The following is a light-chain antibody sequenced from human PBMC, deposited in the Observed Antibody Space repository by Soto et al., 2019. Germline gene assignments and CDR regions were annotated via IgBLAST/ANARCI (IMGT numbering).Light chain of an antibody. CDR1: QDIRKY. J-gene: IGKJ2*01. V-gene: IGKV1-33*01. CDR3: QHRSNWPPLYT. CDR2: DAS. Sequence: IQMTQSPSSLSASVGDRVTITCQATQDIRKYLNWYQQKPGKAPKLLIYDASSLETGVPSRFSGSGSGTDFTLTISSLQPEDFATYYCQHRSNWPPLYTFGQGTKLDIK.